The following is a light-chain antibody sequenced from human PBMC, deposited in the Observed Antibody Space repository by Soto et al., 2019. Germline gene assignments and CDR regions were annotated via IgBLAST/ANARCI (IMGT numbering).Light chain of an antibody. J-gene: IGKJ1*01. CDR3: QPYNSYSRT. Sequence: DIQMTQSPSTLSASVGDRVTITCRASQTISTWVAWYQQKPGKAPKLLIYKTSSLESGVPSRFSGSGSGTEFTLTISSLQPDDFATYYCQPYNSYSRTFGQGTKVDIK. V-gene: IGKV1-5*03. CDR1: QTISTW. CDR2: KTS.